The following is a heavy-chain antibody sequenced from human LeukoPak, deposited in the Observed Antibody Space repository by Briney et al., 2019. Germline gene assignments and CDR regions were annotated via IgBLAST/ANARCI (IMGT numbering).Heavy chain of an antibody. CDR1: GFTFSSYG. V-gene: IGHV3-23*01. D-gene: IGHD2-2*01. CDR2: ISGSGGST. J-gene: IGHJ4*02. Sequence: GGSLRLSCAASGFTFSSYGMNWVRQAPGKGLEWVSAISGSGGSTYYADSVKGRFTVSRDNSKKTLYLQMNSLRAEDTAVYYCAKADGIPATIDYWGQGTLVTVSS. CDR3: AKADGIPATIDY.